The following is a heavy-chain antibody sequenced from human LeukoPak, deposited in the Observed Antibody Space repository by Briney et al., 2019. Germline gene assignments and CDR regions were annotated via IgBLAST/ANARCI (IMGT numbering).Heavy chain of an antibody. CDR2: IIPIFGTA. D-gene: IGHD5-18*01. V-gene: IGHV1-69*05. CDR1: GGTFSSYA. CDR3: ARSTNTAMAVYYYYMDV. J-gene: IGHJ6*03. Sequence: SVKVSCKASGGTFSSYAISWVRQAPGQGLEWMGGIIPIFGTANYAQKFQGRVTITTDESTSTAYMELSGLRSEDTAVYYCARSTNTAMAVYYYYMDVWGKGTTVTVS.